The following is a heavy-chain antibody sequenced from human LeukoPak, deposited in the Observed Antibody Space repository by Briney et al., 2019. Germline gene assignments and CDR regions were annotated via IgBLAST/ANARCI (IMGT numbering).Heavy chain of an antibody. CDR1: SYSISSGYY. CDR2: IYHSGTT. V-gene: IGHV4-38-2*02. J-gene: IGHJ6*02. D-gene: IGHD6-25*01. Sequence: PSETLSLTCTVSSYSISSGYYWGWIRQPPGKGPEWIGKIYHSGTTHFNPSLKSRVTIPVDTSKTQFSLKLSSVTAADTAVYYCARQLSIAAEYGMDVWGQGTTVTVSS. CDR3: ARQLSIAAEYGMDV.